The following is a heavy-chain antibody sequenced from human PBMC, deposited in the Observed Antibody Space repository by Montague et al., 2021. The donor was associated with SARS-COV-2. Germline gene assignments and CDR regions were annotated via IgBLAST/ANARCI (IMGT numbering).Heavy chain of an antibody. Sequence: SETLSLTCTVSGAAISSSSYYWGWIRQPPGKGLEWIGSIYYSGSTYYNPSLKSRVTISVDTSKNQFSLKLSSVTAADTAVYYCARDTRITMLVVVNRYGMDVGGQGTTVTVSS. CDR2: IYYSGST. D-gene: IGHD3-22*01. V-gene: IGHV4-39*07. CDR3: ARDTRITMLVVVNRYGMDV. J-gene: IGHJ6*02. CDR1: GAAISSSSYY.